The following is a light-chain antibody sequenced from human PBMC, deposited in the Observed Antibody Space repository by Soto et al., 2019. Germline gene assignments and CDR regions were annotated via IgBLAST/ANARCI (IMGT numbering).Light chain of an antibody. CDR2: GAS. CDR1: QSVSSSY. V-gene: IGKV3-20*01. Sequence: ELILTQSPDTLSLSPGERATLSCRASQSVSSSYLAWYQQKPGQAPRLLIYGASSRATGIPDRFSGSGSGTDFTLTISRLEPEDFAVYYCQQYGSSWTFGQGTKVEIK. CDR3: QQYGSSWT. J-gene: IGKJ1*01.